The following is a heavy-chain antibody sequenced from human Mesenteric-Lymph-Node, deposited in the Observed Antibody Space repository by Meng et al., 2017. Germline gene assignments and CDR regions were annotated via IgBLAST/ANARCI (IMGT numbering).Heavy chain of an antibody. CDR3: TNDRLNH. CDR1: GFSFTDHW. J-gene: IGHJ1*01. CDR2: IDPDGSDP. V-gene: IGHV3-74*03. Sequence: VQVVGSGGDLAPPEESLRLSSTASGFSFTDHWMHWVRQGPGKGPVWVSRIDPDGSDPTYADSVKGRFSISRDNAKNTVYLQMNSLRAEDSALYYCTNDRLNHWGQGALVTVSS. D-gene: IGHD1-1*01.